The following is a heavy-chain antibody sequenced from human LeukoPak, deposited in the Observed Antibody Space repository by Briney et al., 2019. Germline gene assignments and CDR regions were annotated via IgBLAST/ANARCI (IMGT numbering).Heavy chain of an antibody. CDR3: ARDRAYRDGFDI. V-gene: IGHV3-48*03. D-gene: IGHD1-26*01. CDR1: GFTFRSYE. CDR2: ISDSGTTI. J-gene: IGHJ3*02. Sequence: GGSLRLSCAASGFTFRSYEMNWIRQAPGKGLEGISYISDSGTTIYYADSVKGRFTIFRENAGNSLYLIMNSLRDEDTAVYYCARDRAYRDGFDIWGQGTMVTVSS.